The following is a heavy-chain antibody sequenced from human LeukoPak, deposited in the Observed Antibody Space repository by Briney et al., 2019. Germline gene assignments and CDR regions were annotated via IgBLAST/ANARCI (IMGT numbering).Heavy chain of an antibody. Sequence: SQTLSLTCTVSGGSISSGGYYWSWIRQHPGKGLEWIGYIYYSGSSYYNPSLKSRVTISVDTSKNQFSLKLTSVTAADTAVYYCARGEMAITYYIDYWGQGTLVTVSS. V-gene: IGHV4-31*03. CDR1: GGSISSGGYY. CDR3: ARGEMAITYYIDY. CDR2: IYYSGSS. D-gene: IGHD5-24*01. J-gene: IGHJ4*02.